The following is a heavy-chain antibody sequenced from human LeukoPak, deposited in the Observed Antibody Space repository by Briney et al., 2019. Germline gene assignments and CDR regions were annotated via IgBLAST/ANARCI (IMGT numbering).Heavy chain of an antibody. CDR2: FYYSGST. J-gene: IGHJ3*02. Sequence: KSSETLSLTCTVSGDSVSSYYWSWIRQPPGKGLEWIGYFYYSGSTNSNPSLKSRDTISVDTSKNQFSLRLSSVTAADTAVYYCAREGSGWPHDAFDIWGQGTMVTVSS. V-gene: IGHV4-59*02. CDR1: GDSVSSYY. CDR3: AREGSGWPHDAFDI. D-gene: IGHD6-19*01.